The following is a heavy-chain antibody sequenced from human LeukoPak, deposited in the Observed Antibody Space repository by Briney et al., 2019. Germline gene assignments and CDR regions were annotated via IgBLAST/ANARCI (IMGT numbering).Heavy chain of an antibody. Sequence: ASVKVSCKASGYTFTGYYMHWVRQAPGQGLEWMGWINPNSGGTNYAQKFQGRVTMTRDMSISTAYMELSRLRSDDTAVYYCARDLRSSSAYLDYWGQGTLVTVSS. CDR3: ARDLRSSSAYLDY. V-gene: IGHV1-2*02. J-gene: IGHJ4*02. CDR1: GYTFTGYY. D-gene: IGHD6-6*01. CDR2: INPNSGGT.